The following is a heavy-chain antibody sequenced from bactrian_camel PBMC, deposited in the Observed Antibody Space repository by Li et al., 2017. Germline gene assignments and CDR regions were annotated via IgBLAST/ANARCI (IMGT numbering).Heavy chain of an antibody. CDR3: ANSEAWCPEY. D-gene: IGHD1*01. CDR1: GYNYAHYS. J-gene: IGHJ4*01. CDR2: LDSDGSP. Sequence: HVQLVESGGGSVQAGGSLRLSCAVSGYNYAHYSMAWFRKVPEKEREAVAALDSDGSPMYADSVKGRFTISRDNSKNMLYLQLNSLKTEDTAMYYCANSEAWCPEYWGQGTQVTVS. V-gene: IGHV3S55*01.